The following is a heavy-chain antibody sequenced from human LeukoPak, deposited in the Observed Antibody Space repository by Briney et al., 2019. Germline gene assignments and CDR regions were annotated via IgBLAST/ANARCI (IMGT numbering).Heavy chain of an antibody. CDR1: GGTFSSYA. CDR2: IIPILGIA. Sequence: SVKVSCKASGGTFSSYAISWVRQAPGQGLEWMGRIIPILGIANYAQKFQGRVTITADKSTSTAYMELSSLRSEDTAVYYCARGLFWSGYYMLDYWGQGTLVTVSS. V-gene: IGHV1-69*04. CDR3: ARGLFWSGYYMLDY. J-gene: IGHJ4*02. D-gene: IGHD3-3*01.